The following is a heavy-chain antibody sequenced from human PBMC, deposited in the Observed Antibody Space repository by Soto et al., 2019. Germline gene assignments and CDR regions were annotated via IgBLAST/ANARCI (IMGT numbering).Heavy chain of an antibody. J-gene: IGHJ6*02. Sequence: ASVKVSCKASGYTFTSYGISWVRQAPGQGLEWMGWISAYNGNTNYAQKLQGRVTMTTDTSTSTAYMELRSLRSDDTAVYYCASRFRFGELFLFGPATDYYYGMDVWGQGTTVTVSS. CDR2: ISAYNGNT. V-gene: IGHV1-18*01. D-gene: IGHD3-10*01. CDR3: ASRFRFGELFLFGPATDYYYGMDV. CDR1: GYTFTSYG.